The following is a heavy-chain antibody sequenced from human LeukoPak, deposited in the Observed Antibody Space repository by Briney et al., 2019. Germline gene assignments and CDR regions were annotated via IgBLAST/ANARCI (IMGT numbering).Heavy chain of an antibody. CDR3: ARHGWCSSTSCYTFWFDP. J-gene: IGHJ5*02. CDR1: GGSISSSSYY. D-gene: IGHD2-2*02. CDR2: IYYSGST. V-gene: IGHV4-39*01. Sequence: SETLSLTCTVSGGSISSSSYYWGWIRQPPGKGLEWIGSIYYSGSTYYNPSLKSRVTISIDTSKNQFSLKLSSVTAADTAVYYCARHGWCSSTSCYTFWFDPWGQGTLVTVSS.